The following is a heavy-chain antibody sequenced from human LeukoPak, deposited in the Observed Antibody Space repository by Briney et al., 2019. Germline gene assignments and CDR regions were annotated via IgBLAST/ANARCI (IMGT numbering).Heavy chain of an antibody. V-gene: IGHV3-9*03. Sequence: PGRSLRLSCAASGFTFDDYAMHWVRQAPGKGLEWVSGISWNSGSIGYADSVKGRFTISRDNAKNSLYLQMNSLRAEDMALYYCAKSGTYYYYMDVWGKGTTVTVSS. CDR3: AKSGTYYYYMDV. CDR1: GFTFDDYA. D-gene: IGHD1-1*01. CDR2: ISWNSGSI. J-gene: IGHJ6*03.